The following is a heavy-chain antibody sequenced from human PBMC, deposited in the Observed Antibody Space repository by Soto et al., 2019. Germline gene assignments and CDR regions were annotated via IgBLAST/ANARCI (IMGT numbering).Heavy chain of an antibody. CDR2: IWYDGSNK. CDR1: GFTFSSYG. J-gene: IGHJ4*02. D-gene: IGHD3-3*01. CDR3: ATDYDFWSGYSSLFDY. V-gene: IGHV3-33*01. Sequence: PGGSLRLSCAASGFTFSSYGMHWVRQAPGKGLEWVAVIWYDGSNKYYADSVKGRFTISRDNSKNTLYLQMNSLRAEDTAVYYCATDYDFWSGYSSLFDYWGQGTLVTVSS.